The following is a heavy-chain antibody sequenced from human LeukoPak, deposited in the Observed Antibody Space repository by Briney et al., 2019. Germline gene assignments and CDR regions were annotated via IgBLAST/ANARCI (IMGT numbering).Heavy chain of an antibody. J-gene: IGHJ5*02. D-gene: IGHD2-21*02. CDR1: GYTFTSYG. V-gene: IGHV1-2*02. CDR3: ARQYCGGDCYNP. CDR2: INPSTGGT. Sequence: ASVKVSSKPSGYTFTSYGISWVRQAPGQGGERMGWINPSTGGTKYAENFQGRVTMTSDTSITTAYMELSRLTSDDTGVYYCARQYCGGDCYNPWGQGTLVIVAS.